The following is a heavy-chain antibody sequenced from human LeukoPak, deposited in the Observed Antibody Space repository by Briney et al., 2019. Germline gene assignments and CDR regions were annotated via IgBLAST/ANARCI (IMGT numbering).Heavy chain of an antibody. V-gene: IGHV3-30-3*01. CDR3: ARENYDILTGYLNGMDV. D-gene: IGHD3-9*01. Sequence: GGSLRLSCAASGFTFSSYWMNWARQAPGKGLEWVAVISYDGSNKYYADSVKGRFTISRDNSKNTLYLQMNSLRAEDTAVYYCARENYDILTGYLNGMDVWGQGTTVTVSS. CDR2: ISYDGSNK. J-gene: IGHJ6*02. CDR1: GFTFSSYW.